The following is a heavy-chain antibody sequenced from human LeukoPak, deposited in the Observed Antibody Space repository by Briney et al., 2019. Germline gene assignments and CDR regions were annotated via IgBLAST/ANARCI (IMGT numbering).Heavy chain of an antibody. CDR3: ARVDGDYGGYYYYMDV. V-gene: IGHV4-31*03. J-gene: IGHJ6*03. CDR2: IYYSGST. D-gene: IGHD4-17*01. CDR1: GGSISNGGYY. Sequence: PSETLSLTCTVSGGSISNGGYYWSWIRQHPGKGLEWIGYIYYSGSTYYNPSLNSRVTISVDTSENQFSLKLSSVTAADTAVYYCARVDGDYGGYYYYMDVWGKGTTVTVSS.